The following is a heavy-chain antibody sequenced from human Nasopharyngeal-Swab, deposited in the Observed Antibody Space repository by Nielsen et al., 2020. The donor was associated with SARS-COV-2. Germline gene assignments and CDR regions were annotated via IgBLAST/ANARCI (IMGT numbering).Heavy chain of an antibody. CDR1: GYTFTSYA. Sequence: GSVNVSCKASGYTFTSYAMNWVRQAPGQGLEWMGWINTNTGNPTYAQGFTGRFVFSLDTSVSTAYLQISSLKAEDTAVYYCAREPGYDFWSGYSIEGDVWGKGTTVTVSS. CDR2: INTNTGNP. D-gene: IGHD3-3*01. V-gene: IGHV7-4-1*02. J-gene: IGHJ6*04. CDR3: AREPGYDFWSGYSIEGDV.